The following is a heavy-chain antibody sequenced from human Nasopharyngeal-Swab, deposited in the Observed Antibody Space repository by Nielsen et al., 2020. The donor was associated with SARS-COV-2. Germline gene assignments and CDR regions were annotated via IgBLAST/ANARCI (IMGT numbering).Heavy chain of an antibody. J-gene: IGHJ5*02. CDR3: ARGSSVVVVAAGFGP. CDR2: INVDGSTT. CDR1: GFTISGYW. V-gene: IGHV3-74*01. Sequence: GESLKISCAPSGFTISGYWMHWVRQTPEKGLVWVSRINVDGSTTNYADSVKGRFTISRDNAKNSLYLQMNSLRAEDTAVYYCARGSSVVVVAAGFGPWGQGTLVTVSS. D-gene: IGHD2-15*01.